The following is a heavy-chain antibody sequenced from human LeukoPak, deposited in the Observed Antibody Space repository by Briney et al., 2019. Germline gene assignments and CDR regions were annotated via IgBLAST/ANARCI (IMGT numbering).Heavy chain of an antibody. Sequence: ASVKVSCKASGYTFTSYGISWVRQAPGRGLEWMGWISAYNGNTNYAQKLQGRVTMTTDTSTSTAYMELRSLRSDDTAVYYCARDAVVVPAASPFDYWGQGTLVTVSS. V-gene: IGHV1-18*01. CDR1: GYTFTSYG. CDR2: ISAYNGNT. D-gene: IGHD2-2*01. CDR3: ARDAVVVPAASPFDY. J-gene: IGHJ4*02.